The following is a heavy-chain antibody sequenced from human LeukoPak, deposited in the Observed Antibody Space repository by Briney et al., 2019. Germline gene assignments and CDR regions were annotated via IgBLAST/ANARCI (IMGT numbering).Heavy chain of an antibody. CDR1: GGSISSSSYY. CDR3: ARRQSDFWSGYYGTAFDY. D-gene: IGHD3-3*01. J-gene: IGHJ4*02. V-gene: IGHV4-39*01. CDR2: IYYSGST. Sequence: SETLSLTCTVSGGSISSSSYYWGWIRQPPGKGLEWIGSIYYSGSTYYNPSLKSRVTVSVDTSKNQFSLKLSSVTAADTAVYYCARRQSDFWSGYYGTAFDYWGQGTLVTVSS.